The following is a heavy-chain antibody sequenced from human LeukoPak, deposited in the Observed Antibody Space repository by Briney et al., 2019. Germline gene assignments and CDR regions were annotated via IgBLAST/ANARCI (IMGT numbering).Heavy chain of an antibody. J-gene: IGHJ4*02. CDR3: ARDPGIVGATFLDY. CDR2: IKQDGSEK. CDR1: GFTFSSYW. D-gene: IGHD1-26*01. Sequence: GGPLRLSCAVSGFTFSSYWMTWVRQAPGKGLEWVANIKQDGSEKYCVGSVKGRFTISRDNAKNSLYLQMNSLRVEDTAVYYCARDPGIVGATFLDYWGQGTLVTVSS. V-gene: IGHV3-7*03.